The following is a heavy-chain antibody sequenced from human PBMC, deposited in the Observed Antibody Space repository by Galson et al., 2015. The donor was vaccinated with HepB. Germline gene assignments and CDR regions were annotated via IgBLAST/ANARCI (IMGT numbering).Heavy chain of an antibody. CDR1: GFTFSGYT. D-gene: IGHD3-10*01. Sequence: SLRLSCAASGFTFSGYTMHWVRQAPGKGLESVSYISSNGNTIHDADTVTGRFIISRDNAQNSLYLQRNRLRDDDTAVYYCARVHFGLGSISGYWYFDLWGRGTLVTVSS. J-gene: IGHJ2*01. CDR2: ISSNGNTI. CDR3: ARVHFGLGSISGYWYFDL. V-gene: IGHV3-48*02.